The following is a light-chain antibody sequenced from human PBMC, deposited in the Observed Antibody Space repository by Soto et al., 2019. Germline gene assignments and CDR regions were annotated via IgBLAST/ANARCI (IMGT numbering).Light chain of an antibody. CDR3: ISYAGSNTL. CDR1: SSDVDDYNY. CDR2: EVS. V-gene: IGLV2-8*01. Sequence: QSALTQPPSASGSPGQSVTISCTGTSSDVDDYNYVSWYQQHPGKAPKLMIYEVSKRPSGVPDRFSGSKSGNTASLTVSGLQAEDEADYYCISYAGSNTLFGGGTQVTVL. J-gene: IGLJ2*01.